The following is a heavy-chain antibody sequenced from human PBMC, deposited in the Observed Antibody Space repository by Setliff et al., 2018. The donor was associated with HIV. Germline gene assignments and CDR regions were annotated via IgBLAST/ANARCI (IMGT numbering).Heavy chain of an antibody. CDR2: VYYDGTT. J-gene: IGHJ4*02. Sequence: SETLSLICTVSGGSISSYYWSWVRQPPGKGLEWIGYVYYDGTTNYNPSLKSRVTISADTSKNQFSLKLSSVTAADTAFYYCARASYYGSGIYYIWGYFDYWGQGTLVTVSS. CDR3: ARASYYGSGIYYIWGYFDY. V-gene: IGHV4-59*01. CDR1: GGSISSYY. D-gene: IGHD3-10*01.